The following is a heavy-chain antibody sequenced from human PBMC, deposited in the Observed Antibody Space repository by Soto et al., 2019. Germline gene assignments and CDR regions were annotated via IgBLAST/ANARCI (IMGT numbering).Heavy chain of an antibody. D-gene: IGHD3-22*01. J-gene: IGHJ6*02. CDR1: GGTFSSYA. Sequence: QVQLVQSGAEVKKPGSSVKVSCKASGGTFSSYAISWVRQAPGQGLEWMGGIIPIFGTANYAQKFQGRVTIIADESTSTAYMELSSLRSEDTAVYYCARHDSSGYYYPNYYYYGMDVWGQGTTVTVSS. CDR3: ARHDSSGYYYPNYYYYGMDV. CDR2: IIPIFGTA. V-gene: IGHV1-69*01.